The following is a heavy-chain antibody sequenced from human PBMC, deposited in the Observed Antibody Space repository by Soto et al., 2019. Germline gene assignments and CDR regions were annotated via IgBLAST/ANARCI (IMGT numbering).Heavy chain of an antibody. Sequence: SVKVSCKASGYTFTSYDINWVRQATGQGLEWMGWMNPNSGNTGYAQKFQGRVTTTKDTSADTAYMELSSLRSEDTAVYYCATAVGLMGSKTAFDIWGQGTKVTVSS. D-gene: IGHD2-8*01. CDR3: ATAVGLMGSKTAFDI. CDR2: MNPNSGNT. CDR1: GYTFTSYD. V-gene: IGHV1-8*01. J-gene: IGHJ3*02.